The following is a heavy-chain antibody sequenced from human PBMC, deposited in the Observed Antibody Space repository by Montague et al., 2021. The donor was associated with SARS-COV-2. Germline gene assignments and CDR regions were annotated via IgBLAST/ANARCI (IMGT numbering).Heavy chain of an antibody. D-gene: IGHD2-8*01. CDR3: ARQLPSYYSTNKCYPYYFNV. CDR1: GGSISSPDYY. J-gene: IGHJ6*03. V-gene: IGHV4-39*01. CDR2: ISYAGRT. Sequence: SETLSLTCTVSGGSISSPDYYWGWIRQYPGKGLEWIGSISYAGRTYYNPSLRSRVSFSMDTSKNHFSLSLNSVTAADTAVYFCARQLPSYYSTNKCYPYYFNVWGRGPQVPGSS.